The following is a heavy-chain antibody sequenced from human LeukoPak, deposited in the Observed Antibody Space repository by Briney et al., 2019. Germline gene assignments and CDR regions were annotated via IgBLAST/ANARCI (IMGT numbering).Heavy chain of an antibody. CDR3: VKDRGGSPFYGMDV. Sequence: GGSLRLSCAASEFSVSGDYMTWVRQAPGKGLEWVSTISGSGGAGTYYADSVKGRFTVSRDNSRNTLYLPMNSLRAEDTAVYYCVKDRGGSPFYGMDVWGQGTTVTVSS. V-gene: IGHV3-23*01. CDR2: ISGSGGAGT. J-gene: IGHJ6*02. D-gene: IGHD1-26*01. CDR1: EFSVSGDY.